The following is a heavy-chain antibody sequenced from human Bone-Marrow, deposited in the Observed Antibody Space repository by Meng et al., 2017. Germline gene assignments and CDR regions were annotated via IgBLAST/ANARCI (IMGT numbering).Heavy chain of an antibody. J-gene: IGHJ4*02. CDR3: ARDGTSWYFFDY. CDR2: TYYRSRWYS. CDR1: GDSVSSNSAT. D-gene: IGHD1-1*01. V-gene: IGHV6-1*01. Sequence: QVQLQQSGPGLVKPSPTLSLTCAISGDSVSSNSATWNWIRQSPSRGLEWLGRTYYRSRWYSDYAVSVQSRITINPDTSKNQFSLQLNSLTPEDSAVYYCARDGTSWYFFDYWGQGTLVTVSS.